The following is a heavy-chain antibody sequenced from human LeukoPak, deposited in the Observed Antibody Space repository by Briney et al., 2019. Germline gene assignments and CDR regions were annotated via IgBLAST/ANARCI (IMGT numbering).Heavy chain of an antibody. V-gene: IGHV3-64D*06. D-gene: IGHD6-19*01. CDR3: VKEVTGSGWDAFDI. J-gene: IGHJ3*02. CDR2: ISSNGGST. CDR1: GFTFSSYA. Sequence: GGSLRLSCSASGFTFSSYAMHWVRQAPGKGLEYVSAISSNGGSTYYADSVKGRFTISRDNSKNTLCLQMSSLRAEDTAVYYCVKEVTGSGWDAFDIWGQGTMVTVSS.